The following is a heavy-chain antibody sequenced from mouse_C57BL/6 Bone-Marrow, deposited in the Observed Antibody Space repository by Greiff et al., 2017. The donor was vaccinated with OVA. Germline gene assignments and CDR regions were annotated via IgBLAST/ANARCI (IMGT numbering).Heavy chain of an antibody. J-gene: IGHJ3*01. CDR1: GFTFSDYG. D-gene: IGHD4-1*01. V-gene: IGHV5-17*01. Sequence: EVMLVESGGGLVKPGGSLKLSCAASGFTFSDYGMHWVRQAPEKGLEWVAYISSGISTIYYADTVKGRFTISRDNAKNTLFLQMTSLRSEDTAMYYCARNWEGFAYWGQGTLVTVSA. CDR3: ARNWEGFAY. CDR2: ISSGISTI.